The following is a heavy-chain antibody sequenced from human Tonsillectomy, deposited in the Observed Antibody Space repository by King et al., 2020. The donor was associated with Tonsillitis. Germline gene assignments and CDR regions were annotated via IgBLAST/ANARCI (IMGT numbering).Heavy chain of an antibody. CDR1: GFTFNTYA. CDR2: ISGPVGST. J-gene: IGHJ4*02. V-gene: IGHV3-23*04. Sequence: VQLVESGGGLVQPGESLRLSCAASGFTFNTYAMSLVRQAPGKGLEWVSAISGPVGSTYYADSVKGRFTISRDNSKNTLYLLMNSLRAEDTAVYYCAKETPTAGIAVRAPSFDYWGQGTLVTVSS. D-gene: IGHD6-19*01. CDR3: AKETPTAGIAVRAPSFDY.